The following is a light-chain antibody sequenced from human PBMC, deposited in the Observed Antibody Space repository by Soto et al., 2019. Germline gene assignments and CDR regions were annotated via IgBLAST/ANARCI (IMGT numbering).Light chain of an antibody. CDR1: HDLSVS. J-gene: IGKJ2*01. CDR2: DAS. Sequence: IVLTQSPDTLSLSPGEGATLSCRASHDLSVSLVWYRQRPGQSPRLLIHDASNRATGISARFSGSGSGTDFTLTIGSLEPEESALYYCQQRASWPYTSGQGTKVDIK. V-gene: IGKV3-11*01. CDR3: QQRASWPYT.